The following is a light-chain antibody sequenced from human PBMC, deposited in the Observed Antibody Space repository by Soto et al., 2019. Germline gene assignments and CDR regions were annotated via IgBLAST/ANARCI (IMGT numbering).Light chain of an antibody. CDR3: QAWDSSTAV. J-gene: IGLJ1*01. CDR1: KLGDKY. Sequence: SSELTQPPSVSVSPGQTASITCSGDKLGDKYACWYQQKPGQSPVLVIYQDSKRPSGIPERFSGSNSGNTATLTISGTHAMDEADYYCQAWDSSTAVFGTGTKVTVL. V-gene: IGLV3-1*01. CDR2: QDS.